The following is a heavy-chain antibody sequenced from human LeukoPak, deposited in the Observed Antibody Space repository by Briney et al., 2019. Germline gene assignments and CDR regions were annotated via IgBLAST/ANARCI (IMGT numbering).Heavy chain of an antibody. CDR3: ARVRGIVGATRRYYYYYGMDV. J-gene: IGHJ6*02. D-gene: IGHD1-26*01. Sequence: GASVKVSCKASGYTFTSYYMHWVRQAPGQGLEWMGIINPSGGSTSYAQKFQGRVTMTRDTSTSTVYMELSSLRSEDTAVYYCARVRGIVGATRRYYYYYGMDVWGQGTTVTVSS. CDR2: INPSGGST. CDR1: GYTFTSYY. V-gene: IGHV1-46*01.